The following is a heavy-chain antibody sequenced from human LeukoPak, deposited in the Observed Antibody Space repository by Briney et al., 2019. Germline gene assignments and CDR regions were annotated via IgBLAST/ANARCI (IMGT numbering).Heavy chain of an antibody. CDR1: GGSISNSSYY. Sequence: SETLSLTCTVSGGSISNSSYYWGWIRQPPGKGLEWIGSIYYSGSTYYNPSLKSRVTISVDTSKNQFSLKLSSVTAADTAVYYCARQYVGAAYYYYYYMDVWGKGTTVTVSS. J-gene: IGHJ6*03. D-gene: IGHD1-26*01. CDR3: ARQYVGAAYYYYYYMDV. V-gene: IGHV4-39*01. CDR2: IYYSGST.